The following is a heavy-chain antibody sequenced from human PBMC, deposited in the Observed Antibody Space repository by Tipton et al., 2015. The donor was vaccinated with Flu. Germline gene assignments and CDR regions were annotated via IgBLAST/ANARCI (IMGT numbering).Heavy chain of an antibody. Sequence: SLRLSCAASGFTFSSYAMHWVRQAPGKGLEWVAVISYDGSIKYYADSVKGRFTISRDNSKNTLYLQMNSLRAEDTAVYYCARDGEGDAFDIWGQGTMVTVSS. V-gene: IGHV3-30*04. CDR3: ARDGEGDAFDI. J-gene: IGHJ3*02. CDR2: ISYDGSIK. CDR1: GFTFSSYA. D-gene: IGHD7-27*01.